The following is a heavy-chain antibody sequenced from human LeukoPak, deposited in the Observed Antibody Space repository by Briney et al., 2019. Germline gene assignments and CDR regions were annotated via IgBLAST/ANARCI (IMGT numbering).Heavy chain of an antibody. CDR2: INPNRGGT. V-gene: IGHV1-2*06. J-gene: IGHJ3*02. Sequence: ASVTVSCKASGYTFTVYYMHWVRQAPGQGREWMGRINPNRGGTNYAQKFQGRVTMTRDTSTSTVYMELSSLTSQDTAVYYCAREHLAIDAFDIWGQGTMVTVSS. CDR3: AREHLAIDAFDI. CDR1: GYTFTVYY.